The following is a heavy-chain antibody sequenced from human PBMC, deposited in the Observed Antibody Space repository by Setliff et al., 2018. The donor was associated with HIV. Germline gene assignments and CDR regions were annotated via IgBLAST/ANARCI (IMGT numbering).Heavy chain of an antibody. V-gene: IGHV4-39*07. J-gene: IGHJ4*02. Sequence: SETLSLTCIVSGGSISISSYYWGWIRQPPGKGLEWIGTVYYSWSTYYNPSLKSRVTISVDTSENQFSLKLSSVTAAATAVYYCARDGYSSSWYVISGSFDYWGQGILVTVSS. CDR2: VYYSWST. CDR3: ARDGYSSSWYVISGSFDY. D-gene: IGHD6-13*01. CDR1: GGSISISSYY.